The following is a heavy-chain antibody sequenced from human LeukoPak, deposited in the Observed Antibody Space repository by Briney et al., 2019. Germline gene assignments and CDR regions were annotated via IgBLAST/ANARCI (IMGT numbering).Heavy chain of an antibody. J-gene: IGHJ6*02. CDR1: GFTVSSNY. D-gene: IGHD3-9*01. CDR2: IYSGGST. V-gene: IGHV3-66*01. CDR3: ARDHILTGTVYYYYGMDV. Sequence: PGGSLRLSCAASGFTVSSNYMSWVRQAPGKRLEWVSVIYSGGSTYYADSVKGRFTISRDNSKNTLYLQMDSLRAEDTAVYYCARDHILTGTVYYYYGMDVWGQGTTVTVSS.